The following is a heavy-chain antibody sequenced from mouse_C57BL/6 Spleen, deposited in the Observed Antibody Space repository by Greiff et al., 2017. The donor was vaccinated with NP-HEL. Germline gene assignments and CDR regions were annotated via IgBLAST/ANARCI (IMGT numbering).Heavy chain of an antibody. CDR1: GFNIKNTY. J-gene: IGHJ2*01. V-gene: IGHV14-3*01. D-gene: IGHD2-4*01. CDR3: ARWGSYDYGYFDY. CDR2: IDPANGNT. Sequence: EVKLVESVAELVRPGASVKLSCTASGFNIKNTYMHWVKQRPEQGLEWIGRIDPANGNTKYAPKFQGKATITADTSSNTAYLQLSSLTSEDTAIYYCARWGSYDYGYFDYWGQGTTLTVSS.